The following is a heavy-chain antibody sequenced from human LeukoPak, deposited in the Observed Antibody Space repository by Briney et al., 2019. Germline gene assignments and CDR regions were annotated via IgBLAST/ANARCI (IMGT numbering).Heavy chain of an antibody. CDR2: IIPIFGTA. CDR3: ARERLREGGGNYFDY. D-gene: IGHD2-15*01. CDR1: GGTFSSYA. V-gene: IGHV1-69*05. J-gene: IGHJ4*02. Sequence: SVKVSCKASGGTFSSYAISLVRQAPGQGLEWMGRIIPIFGTANYAQKFQGRVTITTDESTSTAYMELSSMRSEDTAVYYCARERLREGGGNYFDYWGQGTLVTVSS.